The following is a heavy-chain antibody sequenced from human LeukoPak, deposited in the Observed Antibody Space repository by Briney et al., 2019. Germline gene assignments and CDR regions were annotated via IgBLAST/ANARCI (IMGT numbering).Heavy chain of an antibody. CDR2: INPNSGGT. Sequence: ASVKVSCKASGYIFTDYYMHWVRQAPGQGLEWMGRINPNSGGTNYAQKFQGRVTMTRDTSINTAYMDLSSLRSDDTAVYYCASRGGRTNYNVWRTFVTDFDYWGQGTLVTVSS. V-gene: IGHV1-2*06. CDR3: ASRGGRTNYNVWRTFVTDFDY. D-gene: IGHD3-3*01. J-gene: IGHJ4*02. CDR1: GYIFTDYY.